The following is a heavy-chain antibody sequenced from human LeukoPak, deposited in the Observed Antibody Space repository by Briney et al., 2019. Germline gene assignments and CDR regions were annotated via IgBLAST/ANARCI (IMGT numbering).Heavy chain of an antibody. V-gene: IGHV3-30-3*01. D-gene: IGHD2-2*02. CDR2: ISYDGSNK. CDR1: GFTFSSYA. Sequence: GGSLRLSCAASGFTFSSYAMHWVRQAPGKGLERVAVISYDGSNKYYADSVKGRFTISRDNSKDTLYLQMNSLRAEDTAVYYCARGGYCSSTSCYTGYYYGMDVWGQGTTVTVSS. J-gene: IGHJ6*02. CDR3: ARGGYCSSTSCYTGYYYGMDV.